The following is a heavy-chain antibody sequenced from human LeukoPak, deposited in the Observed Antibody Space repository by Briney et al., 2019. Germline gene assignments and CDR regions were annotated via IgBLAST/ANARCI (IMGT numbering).Heavy chain of an antibody. D-gene: IGHD1-26*01. CDR3: ARHRYRSGSDWIDP. CDR2: MYYSGTT. CDR1: GGSFSGYY. Sequence: SETLFLTCAVYGGSFSGYYWGWIRQPPGKGLEWIGSMYYSGTTYYNPSLKSRVTISVDTSKNQFSLKLSSVTAADTAVYYCARHRYRSGSDWIDPWGQGTLVTVSS. V-gene: IGHV4-39*01. J-gene: IGHJ5*02.